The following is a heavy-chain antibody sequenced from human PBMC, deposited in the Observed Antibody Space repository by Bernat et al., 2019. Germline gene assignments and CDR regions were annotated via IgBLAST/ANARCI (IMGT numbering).Heavy chain of an antibody. CDR2: IYYSGST. D-gene: IGHD6-13*01. CDR1: GGSISSGDYY. CDR3: ARAPYSSRWPLGTLDY. J-gene: IGHJ4*02. V-gene: IGHV4-30-4*01. Sequence: QVQLQESGPGLVKPSQTLSLTCPVSGGSISSGDYYWSWIRQPPGKGLEWIGYIYYSGSTYYNPSLKSRVTITVDTSKNQFSRKLSSVTAADTAVYYCARAPYSSRWPLGTLDYWGQGTLVTVSS.